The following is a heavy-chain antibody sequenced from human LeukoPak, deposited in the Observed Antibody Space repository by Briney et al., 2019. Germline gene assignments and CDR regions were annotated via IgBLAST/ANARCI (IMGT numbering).Heavy chain of an antibody. D-gene: IGHD3-10*02. CDR3: AELGITMIGGV. V-gene: IGHV3-20*04. CDR2: INWNGGST. Sequence: GSLRLSCVASGFTFDDYGMSWVRQAPGKGLEWVSGINWNGGSTGYADSVKGRFTISRDNAKSSLYLQMNSLRAEDTAVYYCAELGITMIGGVWGKGTTVTISS. J-gene: IGHJ6*04. CDR1: GFTFDDYG.